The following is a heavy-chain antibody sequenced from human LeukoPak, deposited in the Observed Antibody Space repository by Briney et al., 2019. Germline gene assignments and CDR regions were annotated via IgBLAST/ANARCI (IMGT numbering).Heavy chain of an antibody. CDR3: ARDSTWLLDY. CDR2: IKEDGSVK. D-gene: IGHD6-19*01. Sequence: PGGSLRLSCTASGFIFSSHWMTSVRQSPGKGLEWVANIKEDGSVKYYVDSVKGRFTISRDNTKNALYLQMNSLRAEDTSVYFCARDSTWLLDYWGQGTLITVSS. J-gene: IGHJ4*02. CDR1: GFIFSSHW. V-gene: IGHV3-7*03.